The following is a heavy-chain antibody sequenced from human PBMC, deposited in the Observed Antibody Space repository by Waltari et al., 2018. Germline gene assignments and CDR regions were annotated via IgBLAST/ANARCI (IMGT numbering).Heavy chain of an antibody. CDR2: IKQDGSEK. D-gene: IGHD6-6*01. CDR3: ASSREYSSSLD. CDR1: GFTFSSYW. Sequence: EVQLVESGGGLVQPGGSLRLSCAASGFTFSSYWMSWVRQAPGKGRGWVANIKQDGSEKYYVDSVKGRFTISRDNAKNSLYLQMNSLRAEDTAVYYCASSREYSSSLDWGQGTLVTVSS. J-gene: IGHJ4*02. V-gene: IGHV3-7*01.